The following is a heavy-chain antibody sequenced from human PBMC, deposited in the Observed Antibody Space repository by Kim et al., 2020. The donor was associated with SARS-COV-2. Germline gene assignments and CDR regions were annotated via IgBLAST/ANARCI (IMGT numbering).Heavy chain of an antibody. J-gene: IGHJ4*02. CDR3: ARAVWFGELLDYYFDY. D-gene: IGHD3-10*01. Sequence: PSLHSRVTISVDKSKNQFSLKLGSVTAGDTAVYYCARAVWFGELLDYYFDYWGQGTLVTVSS. V-gene: IGHV4-4*02.